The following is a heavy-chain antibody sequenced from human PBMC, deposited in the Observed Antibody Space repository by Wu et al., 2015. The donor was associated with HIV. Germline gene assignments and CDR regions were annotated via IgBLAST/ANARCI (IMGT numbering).Heavy chain of an antibody. CDR2: INPNTGGI. J-gene: IGHJ3*01. V-gene: IGHV1-2*02. CDR3: VRVDYGDYVWGTDAFDF. CDR1: GYSFTDYY. Sequence: QVQLVQSGAAVKKPGASMKVSCTASGYSFTDYYLHWVRQAPGQGLEWMGWINPNTGGINYAQKFQDRVTMTTAASSRTAHMELSRLRSDDTAVYYCVRVDYGDYVWGTDAFDFWGQGTMVSVSP. D-gene: IGHD4-17*01.